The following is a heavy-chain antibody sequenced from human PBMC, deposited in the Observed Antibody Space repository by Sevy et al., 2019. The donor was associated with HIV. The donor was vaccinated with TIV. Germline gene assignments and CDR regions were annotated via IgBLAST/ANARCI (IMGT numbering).Heavy chain of an antibody. V-gene: IGHV4-59*08. J-gene: IGHJ6*02. CDR1: GGSISSYH. D-gene: IGHD1-26*01. CDR3: ARHLAVGTSCMDV. CDR2: VHSSGST. Sequence: SETLSLTCTVSGGSISSYHWSWIRQPPGKGLEWIAYVHSSGSTNYNPSLKSRVTISVDTSRNQFSLKLTSVIAADTAVYFCARHLAVGTSCMDVWGQGTTVTVSS.